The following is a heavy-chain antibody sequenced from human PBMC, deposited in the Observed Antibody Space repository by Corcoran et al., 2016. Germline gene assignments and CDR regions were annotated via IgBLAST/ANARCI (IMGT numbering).Heavy chain of an antibody. CDR3: TRRYRGYGWGENYFDY. V-gene: IGHV3-73*02. CDR2: IRSKANSYAT. Sequence: EVQLVESGGGLVQPGGSLKLSCAASGFTFSGSAMHWVRQASGKGLEWVGRIRSKANSYATAYAASVKGRFTISRDDSKNTAYLQMNSLKTEDTAVYYCTRRYRGYGWGENYFDYWGQGTLVTVSS. D-gene: IGHD5-12*01. J-gene: IGHJ4*02. CDR1: GFTFSGSA.